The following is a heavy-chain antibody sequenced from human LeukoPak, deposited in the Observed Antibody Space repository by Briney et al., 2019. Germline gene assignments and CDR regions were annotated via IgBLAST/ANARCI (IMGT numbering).Heavy chain of an antibody. V-gene: IGHV4-38-2*01. D-gene: IGHD2-2*01. CDR2: IYNTGSA. Sequence: SETLSLTCSVSGYSFTSGHYWGWIRPPPGKGQEWIANIYNTGSAHYNPSLKSRVTISVDTSKNQFSLKLSSVTAADTAVYYCARYCTSTACGLRGFDYGGQGTLVTVSS. J-gene: IGHJ4*02. CDR3: ARYCTSTACGLRGFDY. CDR1: GYSFTSGHY.